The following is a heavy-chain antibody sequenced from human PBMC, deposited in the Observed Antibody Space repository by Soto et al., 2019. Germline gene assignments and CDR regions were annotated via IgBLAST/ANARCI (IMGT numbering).Heavy chain of an antibody. J-gene: IGHJ4*02. Sequence: QLQLQESGSGLVKPSQTLSLTCAVSGGSITTVGYSWSWIRQPPGKGLEWIGYIFHSGISYSNPSLKGLVTMSVDGSKNRFSLRLSSVTAADTAVYYCARRISARTYYFDYWGQGTLVTVSS. D-gene: IGHD6-6*01. CDR2: IFHSGIS. CDR1: GGSITTVGYS. CDR3: ARRISARTYYFDY. V-gene: IGHV4-30-2*01.